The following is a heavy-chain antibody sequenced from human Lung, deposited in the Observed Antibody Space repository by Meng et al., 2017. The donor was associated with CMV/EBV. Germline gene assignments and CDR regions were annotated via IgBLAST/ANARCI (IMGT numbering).Heavy chain of an antibody. J-gene: IGHJ4*02. V-gene: IGHV3-48*04. CDR2: ISFSGTTM. CDR3: ARNWGYNVGTSYYWGMFDY. CDR1: GFTVSDYS. Sequence: LTXXASGFTVSDYSLNWVRQAPGKGLEWISYISFSGTTMYYADSVKGRFTISRDYAKNSLYLQMNSLRAEDTAVYYCARNWGYNVGTSYYWGMFDYWXQGTLVTVSS. D-gene: IGHD3-22*01.